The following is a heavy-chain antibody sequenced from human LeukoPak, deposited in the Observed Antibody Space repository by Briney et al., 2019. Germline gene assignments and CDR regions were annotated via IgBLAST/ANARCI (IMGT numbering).Heavy chain of an antibody. Sequence: PSETLSLTCTVSGGSISSGSYYWSWIRQPAGKGLEWIGRIYTCGSTNYNPSLKSRVTMSVDTSKNQFSLKLSSVTAADTAVYYCASGPGYCSGGSCYATGELDYWGQGTLVTVSS. V-gene: IGHV4-61*02. CDR2: IYTCGST. D-gene: IGHD2-15*01. CDR1: GGSISSGSYY. J-gene: IGHJ4*02. CDR3: ASGPGYCSGGSCYATGELDY.